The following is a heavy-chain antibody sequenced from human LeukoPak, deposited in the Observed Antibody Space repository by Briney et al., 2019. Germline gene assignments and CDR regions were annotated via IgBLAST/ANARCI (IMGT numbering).Heavy chain of an antibody. V-gene: IGHV4-38-2*02. CDR2: IYYSGST. D-gene: IGHD2-15*01. CDR1: GYSISSGYY. CDR3: ARDAGGCSGGSCYSNHDY. J-gene: IGHJ4*02. Sequence: TSETLSLTCTVSGYSISSGYYWGWIRQPPGKGLEWIGYIYYSGSTNYNPSLKSRVTISVDTSKNQFSLKLSSVTAADTAVYYCARDAGGCSGGSCYSNHDYWGQGTLVTVSS.